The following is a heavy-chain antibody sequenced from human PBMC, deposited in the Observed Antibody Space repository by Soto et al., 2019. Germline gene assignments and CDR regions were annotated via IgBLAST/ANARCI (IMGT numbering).Heavy chain of an antibody. CDR3: AGGDYYHSSGYYFYYYTVDV. CDR1: GGSISSSSYY. Sequence: SETLSLTCTVSGGSISSSSYYWGWIRQPPGKGLEWIGNVYYGGSTYYNPSLKSRVTISVETSKSQFSLKLSSVTAADAAVYYCAGGDYYHSSGYYFYYYTVDVWGQGTKVTVSS. J-gene: IGHJ6*02. D-gene: IGHD3-22*01. CDR2: VYYGGST. V-gene: IGHV4-39*01.